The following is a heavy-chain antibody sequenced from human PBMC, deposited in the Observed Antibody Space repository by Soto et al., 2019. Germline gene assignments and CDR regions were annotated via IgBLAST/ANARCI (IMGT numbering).Heavy chain of an antibody. Sequence: VQLVQSGGGVVQPGRSLRLSCVASGFTFSADGMHWVRQAPGKGLEWVSAISSDGNKKDYGDSVKGRFTISRDNSKNTLYLQMNSLRAEDTAIYYCAKDWGVYAGSGEFSDYLDYWGQGTLVTVSS. CDR3: AKDWGVYAGSGEFSDYLDY. CDR1: GFTFSADG. V-gene: IGHV3-30*18. J-gene: IGHJ4*02. D-gene: IGHD3-22*01. CDR2: ISSDGNKK.